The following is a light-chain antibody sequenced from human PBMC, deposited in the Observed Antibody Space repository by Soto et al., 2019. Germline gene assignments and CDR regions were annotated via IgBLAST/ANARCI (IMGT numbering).Light chain of an antibody. CDR3: QQRSNWPLLT. CDR2: DAS. CDR1: QSVSSY. J-gene: IGKJ4*01. V-gene: IGKV3-11*01. Sequence: EIVLTQSAATLSLSPGERATLSCRASQSVSSYLAWYQQKPGQAPRLLIYDASNRATGIPARFSGSGSGTDFTLTISILEPEDFAVYYCQQRSNWPLLTFGGGTKVEIK.